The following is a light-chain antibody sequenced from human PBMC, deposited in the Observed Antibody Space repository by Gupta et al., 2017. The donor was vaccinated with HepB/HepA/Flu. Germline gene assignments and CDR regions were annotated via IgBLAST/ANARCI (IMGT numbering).Light chain of an antibody. Sequence: EIVLTQSPATLSSSPGERATLSCRASQSVSSYLAWYQQKPGQAPRLLIYDASNRATGIPARFSGSGSGTDFTLTISSLEPEDFAVYYCQQRSNWPLITFGGGTKVEIK. CDR3: QQRSNWPLIT. V-gene: IGKV3-11*01. J-gene: IGKJ4*01. CDR1: QSVSSY. CDR2: DAS.